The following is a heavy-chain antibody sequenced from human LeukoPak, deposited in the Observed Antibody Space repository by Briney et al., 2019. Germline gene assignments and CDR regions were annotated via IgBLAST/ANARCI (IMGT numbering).Heavy chain of an antibody. J-gene: IGHJ3*02. V-gene: IGHV5-51*01. CDR2: IYPGDSDT. CDR1: GYSFDTNW. Sequence: GESLKISCKGSGYSFDTNWIGWVRQMPETGLEWMGIIYPGDSDTRYSPSFEGQVTISADKSITTAYLQWSSLEASDTAMYYCARGAHGSGFDIWGQGTMVTVSP. D-gene: IGHD1-26*01. CDR3: ARGAHGSGFDI.